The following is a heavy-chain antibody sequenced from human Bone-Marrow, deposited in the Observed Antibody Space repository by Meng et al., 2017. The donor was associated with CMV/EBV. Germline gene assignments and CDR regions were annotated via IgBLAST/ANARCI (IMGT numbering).Heavy chain of an antibody. CDR1: GFTFSRYS. CDR2: ISSSSSYI. Sequence: SCAASGFTFSRYSMNWVRQAPGKGLEWVSSISSSSSYIYYADSVKGRFTISRDNAKNSLYLQMNSLRAEDTAVYYCARGPRDNWYFDLWGRGTLVTVSS. CDR3: ARGPRDNWYFDL. J-gene: IGHJ2*01. D-gene: IGHD2-15*01. V-gene: IGHV3-21*01.